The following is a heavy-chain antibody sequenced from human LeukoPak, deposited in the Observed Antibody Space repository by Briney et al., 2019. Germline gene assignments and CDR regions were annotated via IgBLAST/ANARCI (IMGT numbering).Heavy chain of an antibody. V-gene: IGHV4-59*01. J-gene: IGHJ5*02. CDR1: GGSISSYC. Sequence: PSETLSLTCTVSGGSISSYCWSWIRQPPGKGPEWLGYIYYSGSTNYNPSLKTRVTISVDTSKNQFSLKLSSVTAADTAVYYCARDREMCSSSSGFDPWGQGTLVTVSS. D-gene: IGHD6-6*01. CDR3: ARDREMCSSSSGFDP. CDR2: IYYSGST.